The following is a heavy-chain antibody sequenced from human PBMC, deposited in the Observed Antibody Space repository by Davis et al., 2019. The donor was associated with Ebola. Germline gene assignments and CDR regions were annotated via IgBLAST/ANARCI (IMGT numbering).Heavy chain of an antibody. CDR2: INHSGST. CDR3: ARRRWVAGYGMDV. Sequence: PSETLSLTCAVYGGSFSGYYWSWIRQPPGKGLEWIGEINHSGSTNYNPSLKSRVTISVDTSKNQFSLKLSSVTAADTAVYYCARRRWVAGYGMDVWGQGTTVTVSS. J-gene: IGHJ6*02. D-gene: IGHD1-26*01. V-gene: IGHV4-34*01. CDR1: GGSFSGYY.